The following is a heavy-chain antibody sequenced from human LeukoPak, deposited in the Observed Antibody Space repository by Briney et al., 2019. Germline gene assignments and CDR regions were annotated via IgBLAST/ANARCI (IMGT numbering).Heavy chain of an antibody. D-gene: IGHD3-3*01. J-gene: IGHJ4*02. CDR1: GFTFSSYS. CDR2: VSSRIIYV. V-gene: IGHV3-21*01. CDR3: ARGPPRTYYDFWSGYLRCDY. Sequence: GGSLRLSCAASGFTFSSYSMKGGGQAPGKGGGWVGSVSSRIIYVSYADSVKGRFTLSRYTPKNSLYLQMNSLTAEDTAVYYCARGPPRTYYDFWSGYLRCDYWGQGTLVTVSS.